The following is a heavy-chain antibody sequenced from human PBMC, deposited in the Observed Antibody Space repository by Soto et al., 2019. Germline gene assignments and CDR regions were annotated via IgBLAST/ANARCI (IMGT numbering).Heavy chain of an antibody. CDR3: ARGVGYKYFDY. CDR1: GGSFSGYY. D-gene: IGHD5-12*01. CDR2: INHSGST. J-gene: IGHJ4*02. Sequence: QVPLQQWGAGLLKPSETLSLTCAVYGGSFSGYYWSWIRQPPGKGLEWIGEINHSGSTNYNPSLKSRVTISVDTSKNQFSLKLSSVTAADTAVYYCARGVGYKYFDYWGQGTLVTVSS. V-gene: IGHV4-34*01.